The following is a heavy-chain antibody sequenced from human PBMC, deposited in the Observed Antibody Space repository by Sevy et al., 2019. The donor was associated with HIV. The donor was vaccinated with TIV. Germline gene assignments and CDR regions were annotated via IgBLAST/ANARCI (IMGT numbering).Heavy chain of an antibody. Sequence: SGPTLVNPTQTLTLTCTFCGFSLSTSGVGVGWIRQPPGKALELLALIYWNDDKRYSPSLKSRLTITKDTSKNQVVLTMTNMDPVDTATYYCAHVRKQQLHFDYWGQGTLVTVSS. CDR2: IYWNDDK. V-gene: IGHV2-5*01. CDR1: GFSLSTSGVG. CDR3: AHVRKQQLHFDY. D-gene: IGHD6-13*01. J-gene: IGHJ4*02.